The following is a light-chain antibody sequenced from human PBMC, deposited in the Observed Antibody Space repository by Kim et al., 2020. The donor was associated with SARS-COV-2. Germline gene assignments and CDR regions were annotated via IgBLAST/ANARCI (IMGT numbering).Light chain of an antibody. CDR3: QQYGTSPVT. V-gene: IGKV3-20*01. CDR2: GAS. Sequence: EIVLTQSPGTLSLSPGERATLSCRASQSVYSSHLACYHQKPGQPPRPLMYGASWRATGIPDRFSGSGSGTDFTLTISRLEPEDFGVYYCQQYGTSPVTFGQGTKLEI. CDR1: QSVYSSH. J-gene: IGKJ2*01.